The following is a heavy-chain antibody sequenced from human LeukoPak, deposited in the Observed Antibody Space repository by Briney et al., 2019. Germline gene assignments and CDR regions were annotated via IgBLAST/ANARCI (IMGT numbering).Heavy chain of an antibody. CDR2: IYSGGST. Sequence: SGGSLRLSCAASGFTVSSNYMSWVRQAPGKGLEWVSVIYSGGSTYYADSVRGRFTISRDNSKNTLYLQMNSLRAEDTAVYYCARVLGPAFDIWGQGTMVTVSS. CDR1: GFTVSSNY. J-gene: IGHJ3*02. CDR3: ARVLGPAFDI. D-gene: IGHD2-2*01. V-gene: IGHV3-53*01.